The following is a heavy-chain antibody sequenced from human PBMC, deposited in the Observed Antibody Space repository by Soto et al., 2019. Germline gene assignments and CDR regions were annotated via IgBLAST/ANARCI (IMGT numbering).Heavy chain of an antibody. CDR3: ARVVSYYDFWSGYYIGPYYYYGMDV. V-gene: IGHV3-48*03. J-gene: IGHJ6*02. CDR1: GFTFSSYE. Sequence: LRLSCAASGFTFSSYEMNWVRQAPGKGLEWVSYISSSGSTIYYADSVKGRFTISRDNAKNSLYLQMNSLRAEDTAVYYCARVVSYYDFWSGYYIGPYYYYGMDVWGQGTTVTVSS. D-gene: IGHD3-3*01. CDR2: ISSSGSTI.